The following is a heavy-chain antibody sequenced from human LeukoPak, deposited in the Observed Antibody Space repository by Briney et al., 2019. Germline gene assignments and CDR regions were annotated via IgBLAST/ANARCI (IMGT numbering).Heavy chain of an antibody. CDR2: VNPNSGET. CDR1: GSTFTGAY. Sequence: GASVKVSCKTSGSTFTGAYMHWVRQAPGQGLEWMGWVNPNSGETKFAQKFQGRVTMTRATSIRTVYMDLGGLRSDDTAVYYCARVLFNSGYNYWGQGSLVTVSS. D-gene: IGHD3-9*01. J-gene: IGHJ4*02. CDR3: ARVLFNSGYNY. V-gene: IGHV1-2*02.